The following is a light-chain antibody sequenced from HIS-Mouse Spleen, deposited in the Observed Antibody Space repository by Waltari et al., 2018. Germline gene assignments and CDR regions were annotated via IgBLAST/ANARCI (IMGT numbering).Light chain of an antibody. Sequence: SYELTQPPSVSVSPGQTARITCSGDALPKQYAYWYQQKPGQAPVLVIYKDSERPSGFPERFSGSSSWTTVTLTISGVQAEDEADYYCQSADSSGTYVFGTGTKVTVL. CDR3: QSADSSGTYV. CDR1: ALPKQY. V-gene: IGLV3-25*03. CDR2: KDS. J-gene: IGLJ1*01.